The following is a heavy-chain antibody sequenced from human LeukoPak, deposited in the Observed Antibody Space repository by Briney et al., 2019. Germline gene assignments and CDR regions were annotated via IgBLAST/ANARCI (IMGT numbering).Heavy chain of an antibody. CDR3: AKPPFSDSSGFAN. CDR1: GFNFGEFW. V-gene: IGHV3-7*03. Sequence: GGSLRLSCAASGFNFGEFWMAWVRQTPGKGLEWVADIKEDGSEKFYVDSVKGRFTISRDNSKNLLDLQMNSLRAEDTAAYYCAKPPFSDSSGFANWGHGTLVTVSS. D-gene: IGHD3-22*01. CDR2: IKEDGSEK. J-gene: IGHJ4*01.